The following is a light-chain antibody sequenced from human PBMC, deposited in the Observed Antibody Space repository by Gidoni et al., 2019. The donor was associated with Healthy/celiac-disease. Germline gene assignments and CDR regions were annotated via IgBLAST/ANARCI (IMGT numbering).Light chain of an antibody. V-gene: IGKV3-20*01. CDR1: QSVSSGY. J-gene: IGKJ5*01. CDR2: GAS. CDR3: QQYGSSPIT. Sequence: EIVLTQSPGTLSLSPGERATLSCRASQSVSSGYLAWYQQKPGRAPRLLIYGASSRATGIPDRFSGGGSGTDFTLTISRLEPEYFAVYYCQQYGSSPITFGQGTRLEIK.